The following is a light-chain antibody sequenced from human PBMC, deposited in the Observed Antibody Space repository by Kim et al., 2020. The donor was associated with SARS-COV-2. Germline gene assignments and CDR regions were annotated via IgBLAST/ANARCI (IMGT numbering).Light chain of an antibody. CDR2: GKN. J-gene: IGLJ3*02. V-gene: IGLV3-19*01. CDR1: SLRSYY. CDR3: NARDSSGNHWV. Sequence: ALGQAARITCQGDSLRSYYASWYQQKPGQAPVLVIYGKNNRPSGIPDRFAGSSSGNTASLTITGAQGEDEADYYSNARDSSGNHWVFGGGTKLTVL.